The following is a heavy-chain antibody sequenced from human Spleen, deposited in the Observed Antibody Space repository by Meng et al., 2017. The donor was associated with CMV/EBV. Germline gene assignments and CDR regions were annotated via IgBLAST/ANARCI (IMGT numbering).Heavy chain of an antibody. V-gene: IGHV3-74*01. D-gene: IGHD2-2*01. CDR3: ARGVVPAAYGMDV. CDR1: GFTVNSYW. CDR2: INSDGSSS. Sequence: GESLKISCAASGFTVNSYWMHWVRQAPGKGLVWVSRINSDGSSSNYADSVKGRFTISRDNAKNTLYLQMNSLRAEDTAVYYCARGVVPAAYGMDVWGQGTTVTVSS. J-gene: IGHJ6*02.